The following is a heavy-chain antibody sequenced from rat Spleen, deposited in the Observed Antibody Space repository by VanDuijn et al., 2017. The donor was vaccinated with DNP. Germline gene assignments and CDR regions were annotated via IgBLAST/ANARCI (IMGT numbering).Heavy chain of an antibody. V-gene: IGHV5-25*01. J-gene: IGHJ1*01. CDR2: IRTSGGNT. CDR1: GFTFSDYD. CDR3: ARRRRFNNSYWYFDF. D-gene: IGHD1-10*01. Sequence: EVQLVESGGGLVQPGRSLKLSCAASGFTFSDYDMAWVRQAPTKGLEWVASIRTSGGNTYYRDSVKGRFTVSRDNAKSTLYLQMDSLRSEDTATYYCARRRRFNNSYWYFDFWGPGTMVTVSS.